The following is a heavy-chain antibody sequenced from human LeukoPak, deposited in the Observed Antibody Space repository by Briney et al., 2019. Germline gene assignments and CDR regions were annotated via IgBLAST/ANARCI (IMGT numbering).Heavy chain of an antibody. Sequence: GSLRLSCAASGFTFSSYGMNWVRQAPGKGLEWVSSISSSDGYIYYADSLKGRFTISRDNAKNSLYLQLNSLRAEDTAVYYCARESGAYDYDYWGQGTLVTVSS. CDR3: ARESGAYDYDY. D-gene: IGHD5-12*01. V-gene: IGHV3-21*01. CDR2: ISSSDGYI. J-gene: IGHJ4*02. CDR1: GFTFSSYG.